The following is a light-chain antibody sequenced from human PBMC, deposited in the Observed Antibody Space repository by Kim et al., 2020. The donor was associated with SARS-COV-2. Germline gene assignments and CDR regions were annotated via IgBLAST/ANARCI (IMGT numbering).Light chain of an antibody. J-gene: IGLJ1*01. V-gene: IGLV2-14*03. CDR3: SSYTRSTTYYV. CDR1: SSDVGGYNY. CDR2: AVS. Sequence: QSFTISCTGTSSDVGGYNYVSWYQQHPGKAPKLMIYAVSNRPSGVSNRFSGSKSGNTASLTISGLQAEDEADYYCSSYTRSTTYYVFGTGTKVTVL.